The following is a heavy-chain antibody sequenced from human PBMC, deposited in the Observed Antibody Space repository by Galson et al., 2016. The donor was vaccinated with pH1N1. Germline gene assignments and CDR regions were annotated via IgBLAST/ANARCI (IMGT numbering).Heavy chain of an antibody. Sequence: SVKVSCKASGYTFTRYYFHWVRQAPGQGLEWMGVIDPSDGGTTYAQKFQARVTMTRDTSTSTVYVEVYSLKSEDTAVYYCTRDLGRLRDNWGQGTLVSVSS. D-gene: IGHD1-26*01. V-gene: IGHV1-46*03. J-gene: IGHJ4*02. CDR3: TRDLGRLRDN. CDR2: IDPSDGGT. CDR1: GYTFTRYY.